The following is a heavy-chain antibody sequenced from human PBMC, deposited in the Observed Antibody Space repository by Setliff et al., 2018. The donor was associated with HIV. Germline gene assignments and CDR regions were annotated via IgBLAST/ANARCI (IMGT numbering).Heavy chain of an antibody. V-gene: IGHV4-39*03. CDR2: INYGGSP. Sequence: PSETLSLTCTVSGGSISRSSYHWGWIRQPPGKGLEWIASINYGGSPYYNPSLKSRLNISIDTSKNQFSMKLTSVTAADTAMSYCSMYHEILTGSYYFDYWGQGTLVTVSS. CDR1: GGSISRSSYH. J-gene: IGHJ4*02. CDR3: SMYHEILTGSYYFDY. D-gene: IGHD3-9*01.